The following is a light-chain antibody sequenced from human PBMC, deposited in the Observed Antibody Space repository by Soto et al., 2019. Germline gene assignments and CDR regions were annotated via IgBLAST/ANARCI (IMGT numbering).Light chain of an antibody. Sequence: EIVLTQSPGTLSLSPGEGATLSCRASQSVSTSYLAWYQQRPGQAPSLLIYGASNRATGVPDRFSASGSGTDFTLTISRLEPEDFAVYFCQQSVSSPFTFGPGTKVDIK. V-gene: IGKV3-20*01. CDR2: GAS. CDR1: QSVSTSY. CDR3: QQSVSSPFT. J-gene: IGKJ3*01.